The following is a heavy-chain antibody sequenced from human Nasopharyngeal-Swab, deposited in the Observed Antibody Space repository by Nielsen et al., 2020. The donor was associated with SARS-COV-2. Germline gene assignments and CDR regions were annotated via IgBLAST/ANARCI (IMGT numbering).Heavy chain of an antibody. J-gene: IGHJ3*02. Sequence: GESLKISCAASGFTFSSYAMHWVRQAPGKGLEWVAVISYDGSNKYYADSVKGRFTISRDNSKNTLYLQMNSLRAEDTAVYYCASACGGDCYLGAFDIWGQGTMVTVSS. CDR3: ASACGGDCYLGAFDI. V-gene: IGHV3-30-3*01. D-gene: IGHD2-21*02. CDR2: ISYDGSNK. CDR1: GFTFSSYA.